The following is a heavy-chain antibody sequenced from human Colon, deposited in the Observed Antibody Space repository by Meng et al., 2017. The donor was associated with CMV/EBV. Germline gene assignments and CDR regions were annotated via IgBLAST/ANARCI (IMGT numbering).Heavy chain of an antibody. D-gene: IGHD3-3*01. CDR1: GGTFSSYA. V-gene: IGHV1-69*10. CDR2: IIPILGIA. J-gene: IGHJ6*02. CDR3: ARVGLRFLEWLSPNYYGMDV. Sequence: SVKVSCKASGGTFSSYAISWVRQAPGQGLEWMGGIIPILGIANYAQKFQGRVTITADKSTSTAYMELSSLRSEDTAVYYCARVGLRFLEWLSPNYYGMDVWGQGTTVTVSS.